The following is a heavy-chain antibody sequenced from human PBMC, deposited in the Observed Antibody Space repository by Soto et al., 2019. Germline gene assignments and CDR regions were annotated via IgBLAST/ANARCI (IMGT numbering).Heavy chain of an antibody. V-gene: IGHV5-51*01. CDR1: GYSFTSYW. D-gene: IGHD3-16*02. CDR2: IYPGDSDT. Sequence: HGESLKISCKASGYSFTSYWIGWVRQMPGKGLEWMGTIYPGDSDTRYSPSFQGQVTISVDKSISTAYLQWSGLKASDTAMYYCARHRNSVLSIYYYAMDVWGQGTTVTVSS. J-gene: IGHJ6*01. CDR3: ARHRNSVLSIYYYAMDV.